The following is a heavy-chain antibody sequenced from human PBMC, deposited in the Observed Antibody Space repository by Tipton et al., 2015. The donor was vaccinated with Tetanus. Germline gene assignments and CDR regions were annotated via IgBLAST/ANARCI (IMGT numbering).Heavy chain of an antibody. CDR2: IGSTSHYM. V-gene: IGHV3-21*01. CDR3: ARENGGYDYYYYYGMDV. Sequence: SLRLSCAASGFTFSSYSMNWVRQAPGKGLEWVSSIGSTSHYMYYADSVKGRFTISRDNAKNSLYLQMDSLRAEDTAVYYCARENGGYDYYYYYGMDVWGQGTTVTVSS. D-gene: IGHD5-12*01. J-gene: IGHJ6*02. CDR1: GFTFSSYS.